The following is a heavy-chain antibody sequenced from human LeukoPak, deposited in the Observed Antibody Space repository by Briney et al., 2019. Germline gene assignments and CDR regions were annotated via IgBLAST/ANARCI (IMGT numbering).Heavy chain of an antibody. J-gene: IGHJ3*02. D-gene: IGHD2-8*02. CDR1: GYTFTSYY. CDR2: IHPSGGST. CDR3: AREDEGGYCTGGVCYLDAFDI. Sequence: ASVKVSCKASGYTFTSYYMHWVRQAPGQGLDWMGIIHPSGGSTSYAQKFQGRVTMTRDTSTSTVYMELSSLRSEDTAVHYCAREDEGGYCTGGVCYLDAFDIWGQGTMVTVSS. V-gene: IGHV1-46*01.